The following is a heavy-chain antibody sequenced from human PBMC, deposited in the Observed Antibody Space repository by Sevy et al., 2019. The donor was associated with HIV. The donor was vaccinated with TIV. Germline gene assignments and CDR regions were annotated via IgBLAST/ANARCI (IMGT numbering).Heavy chain of an antibody. J-gene: IGHJ4*02. D-gene: IGHD1-1*01. Sequence: GESLKISCKASGYKFTNNWIGWVRQMPGKGLEWVGVIYPGDSDTRYSPSFQGQVTISADKSISTAYLQWTSLKASDTAMYYCARVTRPESGNHFYFDYWGQGTLVIVSS. CDR2: IYPGDSDT. CDR3: ARVTRPESGNHFYFDY. V-gene: IGHV5-51*01. CDR1: GYKFTNNW.